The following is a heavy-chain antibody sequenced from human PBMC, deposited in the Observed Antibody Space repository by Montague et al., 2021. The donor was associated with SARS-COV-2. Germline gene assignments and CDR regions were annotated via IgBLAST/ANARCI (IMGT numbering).Heavy chain of an antibody. J-gene: IGHJ4*02. V-gene: IGHV4-59*08. D-gene: IGHD6-19*01. Sequence: SETLSLTYTVSGGSISSYYWSWIRQPPGKGLEWIGYIYYSGSTNXNPSLKSRVTISVETSKNQFSLKLSTVTAADTAVYYCARQSGRLWGIAVAGAFDYWGQGTLVTVSS. CDR3: ARQSGRLWGIAVAGAFDY. CDR1: GGSISSYY. CDR2: IYYSGST.